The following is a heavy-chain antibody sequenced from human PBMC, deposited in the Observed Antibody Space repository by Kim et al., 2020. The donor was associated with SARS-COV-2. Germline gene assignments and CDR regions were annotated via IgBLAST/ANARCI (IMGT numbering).Heavy chain of an antibody. J-gene: IGHJ4*02. CDR1: GYTFTNYA. Sequence: ASVKVSCKASGYTFTNYAISWVRQAPGQGLEWMGWINTDTGNPTYAHAFTGRFVFSVDTSVSTTYLQISSLKAEDTALYYCARVIWGSYRYTDSWGQGTLVTVSS. CDR3: ARVIWGSYRYTDS. D-gene: IGHD3-16*02. V-gene: IGHV7-4-1*02. CDR2: INTDTGNP.